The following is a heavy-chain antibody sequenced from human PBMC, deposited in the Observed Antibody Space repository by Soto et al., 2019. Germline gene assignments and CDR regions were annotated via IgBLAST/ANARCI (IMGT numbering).Heavy chain of an antibody. V-gene: IGHV4-34*01. CDR3: ARGSLYNFDSSGTELWFDP. Sequence: PSETLSLTCAGYGGSFSGYYWSWIRQTPGKGLEWLGEINHRGSTNYNPSLKSRVTISVDTSRTQFSLKLSSVTAADTAVYYCARGSLYNFDSSGTELWFDPWGQGALVTVSS. CDR1: GGSFSGYY. J-gene: IGHJ5*02. D-gene: IGHD6-19*01. CDR2: INHRGST.